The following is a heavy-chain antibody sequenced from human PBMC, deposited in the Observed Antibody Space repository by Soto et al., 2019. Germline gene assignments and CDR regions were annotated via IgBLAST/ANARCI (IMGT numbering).Heavy chain of an antibody. D-gene: IGHD2-15*01. CDR2: INPNSGGT. V-gene: IGHV1-2*02. CDR3: ASSARGYCSGGSCYSGPYNWFDP. J-gene: IGHJ5*02. CDR1: GYTFTGYY. Sequence: ASVKVSCKASGYTFTGYYMHWVRQAPGQGLEWMGWINPNSGGTNYAQKFQGRVTMTRDTSISAAYMELSRLRSDDTAVYYCASSARGYCSGGSCYSGPYNWFDPWGQGTLVTVSS.